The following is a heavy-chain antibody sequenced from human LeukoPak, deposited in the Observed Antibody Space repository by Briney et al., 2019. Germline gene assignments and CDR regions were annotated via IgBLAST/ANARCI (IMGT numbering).Heavy chain of an antibody. J-gene: IGHJ4*02. Sequence: GSLRLSCAASGFTFSSYAMSWVRQAPGKGLEWVSAISGSGGSTYYADSVKGRFTISRDNSKNTLYLQMNSLRAEDTAVYYCAKARGYYDSSGYSPLFDYWGQGTLVTVSS. CDR1: GFTFSSYA. CDR2: ISGSGGST. CDR3: AKARGYYDSSGYSPLFDY. D-gene: IGHD3-22*01. V-gene: IGHV3-23*01.